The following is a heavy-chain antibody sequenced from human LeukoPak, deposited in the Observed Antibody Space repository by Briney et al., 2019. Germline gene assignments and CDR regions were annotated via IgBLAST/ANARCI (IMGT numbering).Heavy chain of an antibody. D-gene: IGHD5-12*01. Sequence: GGSLRLSCAASGFTFSSYEMNWVRQAPGKGLEWVSYISSSGSTIYYADSVKGRVTISRDNAKNSLYLQMHSLRAEDTAVYYCARDHTAVATIEYYYYMDVWGKGTTVTVSS. CDR3: ARDHTAVATIEYYYYMDV. V-gene: IGHV3-48*03. CDR2: ISSSGSTI. J-gene: IGHJ6*03. CDR1: GFTFSSYE.